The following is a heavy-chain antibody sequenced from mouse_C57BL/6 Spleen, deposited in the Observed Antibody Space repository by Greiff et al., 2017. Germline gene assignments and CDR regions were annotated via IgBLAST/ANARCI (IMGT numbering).Heavy chain of an antibody. J-gene: IGHJ3*01. D-gene: IGHD6-1*01. Sequence: EVQLQQSGAELVRPGASVKLSCTASGFNIKDDYMHWVQQRPEQGLEWIGWIDSENGDTEYASKFQGKATITADTSYNTAYLQLSSLTSEDTAVYYCTTTKSAWFAYWGKGTLVTVSA. CDR2: IDSENGDT. CDR1: GFNIKDDY. V-gene: IGHV14-4*01. CDR3: TTTKSAWFAY.